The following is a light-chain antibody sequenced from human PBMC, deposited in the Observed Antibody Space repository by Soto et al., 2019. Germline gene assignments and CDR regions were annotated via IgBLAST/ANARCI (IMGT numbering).Light chain of an antibody. Sequence: HSALTQTPSVSGAQGQRITISCTGGHSDIGADFDVYWYQQLPGAAPKLLIYGNTNWPSGVPDRFSGSKSGTSASLAITGLQAEDEADYYCQSYDRSLTGVFGTGTKVTVL. J-gene: IGLJ1*01. V-gene: IGLV1-40*01. CDR2: GNT. CDR3: QSYDRSLTGV. CDR1: HSDIGADFD.